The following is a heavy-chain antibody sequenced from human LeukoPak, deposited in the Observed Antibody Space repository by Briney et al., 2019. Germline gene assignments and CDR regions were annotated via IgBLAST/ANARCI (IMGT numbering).Heavy chain of an antibody. V-gene: IGHV3-7*01. CDR3: AKPITISGATDGFDI. CDR1: GFAFSTYW. CDR2: IKQDGSER. Sequence: PGGSLRLSCAASGFAFSTYWMNWVRQAPGKGLEWVANIKQDGSERYYVDSVKGRFTISRDNAKNSLYMQMNSPRAEDTAVYYCAKPITISGATDGFDIWGQGTKVTVSS. D-gene: IGHD3-3*01. J-gene: IGHJ3*02.